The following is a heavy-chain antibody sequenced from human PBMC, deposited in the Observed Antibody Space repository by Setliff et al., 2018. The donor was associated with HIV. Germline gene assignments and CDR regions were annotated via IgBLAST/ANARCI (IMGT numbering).Heavy chain of an antibody. CDR3: ASHFGYCSSTSCEGY. D-gene: IGHD2-2*01. J-gene: IGHJ4*02. CDR2: IGTAGDT. CDR1: GFTFSSYD. V-gene: IGHV3-13*01. Sequence: GGSLRLSCAASGFTFSSYDMHWVRQATGKGLEWVSAIGTAGDTYYPGSVKGRFTISRDNAKNSLYLQMNSLRAEDTAVYYCASHFGYCSSTSCEGYWGQGALVTVSS.